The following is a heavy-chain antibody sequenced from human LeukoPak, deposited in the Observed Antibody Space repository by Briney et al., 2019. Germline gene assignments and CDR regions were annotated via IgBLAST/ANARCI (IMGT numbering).Heavy chain of an antibody. V-gene: IGHV3-30*04. Sequence: GRSLRLSCAASGFTFSSYAMHWVRQAPGKGLEWVAVISYDGSNKYYADYVKGRFTISRDNSKNTLYLQMNSLRAEDTAVYYCARGVIAVAATPFDYWGQGTLVTVSS. D-gene: IGHD6-19*01. CDR2: ISYDGSNK. CDR3: ARGVIAVAATPFDY. J-gene: IGHJ4*02. CDR1: GFTFSSYA.